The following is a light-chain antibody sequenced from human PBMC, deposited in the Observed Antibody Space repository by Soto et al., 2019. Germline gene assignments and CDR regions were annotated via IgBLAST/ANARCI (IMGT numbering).Light chain of an antibody. Sequence: DIVMTQSPLSLPVTPGEPASISCRSSQSLLHSNGYNCLDWYLQRPGQSPQLLIYLGSNRASGVPDRFSGSGSGPDFTLKISRVEAEDVGVYYCMQALQTPRTFGQGTKLEIK. J-gene: IGKJ2*01. CDR2: LGS. CDR1: QSLLHSNGYNC. CDR3: MQALQTPRT. V-gene: IGKV2-28*01.